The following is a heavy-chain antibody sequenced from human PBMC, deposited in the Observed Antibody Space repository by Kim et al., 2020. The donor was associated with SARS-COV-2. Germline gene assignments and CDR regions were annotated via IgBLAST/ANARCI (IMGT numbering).Heavy chain of an antibody. V-gene: IGHV3-48*02. CDR1: GFTFTSYS. CDR3: VRDYSWEFDC. D-gene: IGHD1-26*01. CDR2: INGDTVTI. J-gene: IGHJ4*02. Sequence: GGSLRLSCAASGFTFTSYSMNWVRQAPGKGLEWISYINGDTVTIYYADSVKGRFTISRDNAKNSVYLQMNGLRDEDTAVYFCVRDYSWEFDCWGQGTLVTVSS.